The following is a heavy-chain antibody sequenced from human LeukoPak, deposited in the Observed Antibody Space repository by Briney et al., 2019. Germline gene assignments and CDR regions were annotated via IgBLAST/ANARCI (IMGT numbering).Heavy chain of an antibody. V-gene: IGHV3-21*01. Sequence: GGSLRLSCAASGFTFSSYSMNWVRQAPGKGLEWVSSISSSSSYIYYADSVKGRFTISRDNAKNSLYLQMNSLRAEDTAVYHCARAGLARGVTTKQNWFDPWGQGTLVTVSS. D-gene: IGHD3-10*01. CDR1: GFTFSSYS. J-gene: IGHJ5*02. CDR2: ISSSSSYI. CDR3: ARAGLARGVTTKQNWFDP.